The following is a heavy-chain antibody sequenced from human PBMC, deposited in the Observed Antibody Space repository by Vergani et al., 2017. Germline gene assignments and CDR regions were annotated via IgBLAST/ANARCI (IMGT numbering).Heavy chain of an antibody. CDR3: AGVVGVDNWFDP. CDR2: IYTSGST. V-gene: IGHV4-61*02. Sequence: QVQLQESGPGLVKPSQTLSLTCTVSGGSISSGSYYWSWIRQPAGKGLEGIGRIYTSGSTNYNPSLKSRVTISLDTSKNKFSLKLSSGTAADTSVYYCAGVVGVDNWFDPWGQGTLVTVSS. J-gene: IGHJ5*02. D-gene: IGHD1-26*01. CDR1: GGSISSGSYY.